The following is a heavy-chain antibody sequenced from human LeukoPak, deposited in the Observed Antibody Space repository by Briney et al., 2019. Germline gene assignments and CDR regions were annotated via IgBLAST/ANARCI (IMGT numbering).Heavy chain of an antibody. CDR3: AREVKGYCSGGSCSSTLGY. V-gene: IGHV3-33*01. CDR2: IWYDGSNK. D-gene: IGHD2-15*01. J-gene: IGHJ4*02. CDR1: GFTFSSYG. Sequence: GGSLRLSCVASGFTFSSYGMHWVRQAPGKGLEWVAVIWYDGSNKYYADSVKGRFTISRDNSKNTLYLQMNSLRAEDTAVYYCAREVKGYCSGGSCSSTLGYWGQGTLVTVSS.